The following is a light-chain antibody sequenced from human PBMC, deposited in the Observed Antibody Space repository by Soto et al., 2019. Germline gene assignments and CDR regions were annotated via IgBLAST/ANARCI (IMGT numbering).Light chain of an antibody. J-gene: IGLJ3*02. CDR1: RSNIESNT. CDR3: AAWDDSLNGWV. CDR2: NNN. V-gene: IGLV1-44*01. Sequence: QSALTQPPSASGTPGQRVTISCSGSRSNIESNTVNWYQQLPGTAPKLLIFNNNQWPSGVPDRFSGSKSGTSASLAISGLQSGDEADYYCAAWDDSLNGWVFGGGTQLTVL.